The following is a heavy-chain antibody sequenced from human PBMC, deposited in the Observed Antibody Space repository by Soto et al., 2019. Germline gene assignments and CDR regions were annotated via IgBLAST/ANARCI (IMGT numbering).Heavy chain of an antibody. Sequence: GASVKVSCKASGYTFTSYGISWVRQAPGQGLEWMGWISAYNGNTNYAQKLQGRVTMTTDTSTSTAYMELRSLRSDDTAVYYCARADSLTEYSSSWYFPEAFDIWGQGPMVTVSS. D-gene: IGHD6-13*01. CDR3: ARADSLTEYSSSWYFPEAFDI. CDR2: ISAYNGNT. V-gene: IGHV1-18*01. J-gene: IGHJ3*02. CDR1: GYTFTSYG.